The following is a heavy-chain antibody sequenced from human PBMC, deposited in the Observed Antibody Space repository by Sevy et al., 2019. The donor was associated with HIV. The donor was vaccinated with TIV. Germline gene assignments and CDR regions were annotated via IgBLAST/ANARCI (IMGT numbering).Heavy chain of an antibody. D-gene: IGHD1-20*01. J-gene: IGHJ5*02. CDR1: GFTFSSYA. CDR2: ISGSGGST. Sequence: GGSLRLSCAASGFTFSSYAMSWVRQAPGKGLEWVSAISGSGGSTYYADSVKGRFTISRVNSKNTLYLQMNSLRAEDTTVYYCANVITKNWFDPWGQGTLVTVSS. V-gene: IGHV3-23*01. CDR3: ANVITKNWFDP.